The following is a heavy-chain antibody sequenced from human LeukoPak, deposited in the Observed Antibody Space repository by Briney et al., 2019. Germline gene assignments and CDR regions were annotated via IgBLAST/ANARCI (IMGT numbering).Heavy chain of an antibody. CDR3: AKGRYGDYDMDV. CDR1: GFTFRSYA. CDR2: ISGSGDIT. J-gene: IGHJ6*02. D-gene: IGHD4/OR15-4a*01. Sequence: GGSLRLSCAASGFTFRSYAMSWVRQAPGKGLEWVSAISGSGDITYYADSVKGRFTISRDNSKNTLFLQMDSLSAEDTAVYYCAKGRYGDYDMDVWGQGTTVTVSS. V-gene: IGHV3-23*01.